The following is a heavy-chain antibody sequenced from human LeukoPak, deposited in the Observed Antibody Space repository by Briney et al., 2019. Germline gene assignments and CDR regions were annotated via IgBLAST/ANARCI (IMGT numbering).Heavy chain of an antibody. CDR1: GFTFSSHA. CDR3: VKPPSGWYLLDY. CDR2: ISSSGGTT. Sequence: GGSLRLSCSASGFTFSSHAMHWVRQAPGKGLEYVSAISSSGGTTYYADSVKGRFTISRDSSKDTLYLQMSSLRAEDTAVYYCVKPPSGWYLLDYWGQGTLVTVSS. V-gene: IGHV3-64D*06. J-gene: IGHJ4*02. D-gene: IGHD6-19*01.